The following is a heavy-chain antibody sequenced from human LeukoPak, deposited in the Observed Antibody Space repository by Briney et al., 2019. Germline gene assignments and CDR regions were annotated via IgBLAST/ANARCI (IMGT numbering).Heavy chain of an antibody. CDR1: GFIFSSNA. CDR2: ITGSGDAI. Sequence: GGSLRLSCAASGFIFSSNAVSWIRQAPGRGLEWVSAITGSGDAIFYADSVKGRFTISRDNSKNTLYLQLNSLRVEDTAVHYCAKGIVGYCTSNSCYAYDPWGQGTLVTVSS. V-gene: IGHV3-23*01. J-gene: IGHJ5*02. D-gene: IGHD2-2*01. CDR3: AKGIVGYCTSNSCYAYDP.